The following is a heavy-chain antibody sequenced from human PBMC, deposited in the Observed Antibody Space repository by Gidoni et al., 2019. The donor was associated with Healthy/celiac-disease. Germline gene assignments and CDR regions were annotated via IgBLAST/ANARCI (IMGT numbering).Heavy chain of an antibody. V-gene: IGHV4-31*03. J-gene: IGHJ6*02. CDR1: GGSISSGGYY. CDR3: ARASITMVRGVIGGYYYGMDV. Sequence: QVQLQESGPGLVKPSQTLSLTCTVSGGSISSGGYYWSWIRQHPGKGLEWIGYIYYSGSTYYNPSLKSRVTISVDTSKNQFSLKLSSVTAADTAVYYCARASITMVRGVIGGYYYGMDVWGQGTTVTVSS. D-gene: IGHD3-10*01. CDR2: IYYSGST.